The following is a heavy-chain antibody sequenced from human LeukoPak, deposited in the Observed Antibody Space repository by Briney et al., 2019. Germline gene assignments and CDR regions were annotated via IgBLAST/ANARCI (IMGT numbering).Heavy chain of an antibody. CDR3: AKAGRTAVTTSSTY. Sequence: PGGSLSLSCEGSGFTFSNYAMSWFRQAPGKGLNWASGISGSGGTTYYADSVKGRFTISTDNSKNTLYLQMNSLRAEDTAVYYCAKAGRTAVTTSSTYWGQGTLVTVSS. CDR2: ISGSGGTT. CDR1: GFTFSNYA. D-gene: IGHD4-17*01. J-gene: IGHJ4*02. V-gene: IGHV3-23*01.